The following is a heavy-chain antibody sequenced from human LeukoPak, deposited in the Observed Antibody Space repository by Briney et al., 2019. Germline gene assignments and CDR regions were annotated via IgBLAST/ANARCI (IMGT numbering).Heavy chain of an antibody. Sequence: GGSLRLSCVGSGFNFSDYYMSWIRQAPGKGLDWVSIIYSGGSASYADSVRGRFTISRDKTKNTLYLQMNSLRAEDTAVYYCARGGGCSGTNCYIDAFDIWGQGTVVTVSS. CDR2: IYSGGSA. CDR3: ARGGGCSGTNCYIDAFDI. D-gene: IGHD2-2*01. CDR1: GFNFSDYY. J-gene: IGHJ3*02. V-gene: IGHV3-66*02.